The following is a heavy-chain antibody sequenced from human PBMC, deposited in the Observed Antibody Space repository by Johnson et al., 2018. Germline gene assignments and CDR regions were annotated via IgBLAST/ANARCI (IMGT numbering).Heavy chain of an antibody. D-gene: IGHD3-16*01. CDR2: IWFDASHE. CDR1: GFTFSSSG. Sequence: QVQLQESGGGVVQPGRSLRLSCAASGFTFSSSGMHWVRQAPGKGLEWVAQIWFDASHEYYADSVNGRFSISRDNSNNTVFLQMNSLRAEDTAVYYCSTWGGVTFWGKGTTVTVSS. CDR3: STWGGVTF. J-gene: IGHJ6*04. V-gene: IGHV3-33*03.